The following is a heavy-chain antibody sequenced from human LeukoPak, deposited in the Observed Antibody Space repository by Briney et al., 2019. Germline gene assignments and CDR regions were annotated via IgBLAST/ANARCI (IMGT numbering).Heavy chain of an antibody. D-gene: IGHD3-22*01. Sequence: ASVKVSCKASGDTSSTYDINWVRQATGQGLEWMGWMNPNSGNTGYAQKFQGRVTITRNTSISTAYMELSNLRSDDTAVYSCGSHVRRFLYDSGGYELYYYYMDVWGKGTTVTVSS. CDR2: MNPNSGNT. V-gene: IGHV1-8*03. J-gene: IGHJ6*03. CDR3: GSHVRRFLYDSGGYELYYYYMDV. CDR1: GDTSSTYD.